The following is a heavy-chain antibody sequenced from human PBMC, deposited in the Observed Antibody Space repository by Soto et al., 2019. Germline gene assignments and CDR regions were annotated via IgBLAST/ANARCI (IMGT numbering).Heavy chain of an antibody. V-gene: IGHV3-48*01. CDR2: ISSSSSTI. Sequence: GGSLRLSCAASGFTFSSYSMNWVRQAPGKGLEWVSYISSSSSTIYYADSVKGRFTISRDNAKNSLYLQMNSLGAEDTAVYYCAREGMEELVVVVAATPRKNYFDYWGQGTLVTVSS. D-gene: IGHD2-15*01. J-gene: IGHJ4*02. CDR1: GFTFSSYS. CDR3: AREGMEELVVVVAATPRKNYFDY.